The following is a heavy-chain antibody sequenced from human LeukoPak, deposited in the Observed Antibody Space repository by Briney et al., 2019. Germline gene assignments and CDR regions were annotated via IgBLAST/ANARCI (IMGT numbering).Heavy chain of an antibody. D-gene: IGHD6-19*01. Sequence: KSGGSLRPSCAASGFTFSDYYMSWIRQAPGKGLEWVSYISSSGSTIYYADSVKGRFTISRDNAKNSLYLQMNSLRAEDTAVYYCAREQWPGRDAFDIWGQGTMVTVSS. J-gene: IGHJ3*02. CDR1: GFTFSDYY. V-gene: IGHV3-11*01. CDR3: AREQWPGRDAFDI. CDR2: ISSSGSTI.